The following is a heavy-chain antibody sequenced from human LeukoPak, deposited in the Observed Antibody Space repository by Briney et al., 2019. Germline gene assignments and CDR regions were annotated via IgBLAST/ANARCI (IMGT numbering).Heavy chain of an antibody. CDR1: GGSFSGYY. V-gene: IGHV4-34*01. Sequence: SETLSLTCAVYGGSFSGYYWSWIRQPPGKGLEWIGEINHSGSTNYNPSLKSRVTISVDTSKNQFSLKLSSVTAADTAVYYCARHRYYDFWSGYYKDYYYGMDVWGQGTTVTVSS. CDR3: ARHRYYDFWSGYYKDYYYGMDV. CDR2: INHSGST. J-gene: IGHJ6*02. D-gene: IGHD3-3*01.